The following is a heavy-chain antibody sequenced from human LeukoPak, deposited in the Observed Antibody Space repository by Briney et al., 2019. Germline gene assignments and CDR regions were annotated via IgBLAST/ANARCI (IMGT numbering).Heavy chain of an antibody. V-gene: IGHV4-38-2*02. CDR1: GGSMNRYY. CDR2: IYHSGST. Sequence: SETLSLTCSVSGGSMNRYYWSWIRQPPGKGLEWIGSIYHSGSTYYNPSLKSRVTIPVDTSKNQFSLKLSSVTAADTAVYYCARGVYGALNAKRAGRFDPWGQGTLVTVSS. CDR3: ARGVYGALNAKRAGRFDP. J-gene: IGHJ5*02. D-gene: IGHD4-17*01.